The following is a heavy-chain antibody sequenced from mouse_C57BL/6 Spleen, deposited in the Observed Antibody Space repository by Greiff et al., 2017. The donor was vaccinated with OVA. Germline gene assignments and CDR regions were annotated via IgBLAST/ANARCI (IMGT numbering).Heavy chain of an antibody. Sequence: QVTLKESGPGILQSSQTLSLTCSFSGFSLSTSGMGVSWIRQPSGKGLEWLAHISWDDDKRYHPSLNSRRTISKDTSRNQVFLKITSVDTADTATYYCARRAGTGYAMDYWGQGTSVTVSS. CDR2: ISWDDDK. CDR1: GFSLSTSGMG. D-gene: IGHD4-1*01. J-gene: IGHJ4*01. V-gene: IGHV8-12*01. CDR3: ARRAGTGYAMDY.